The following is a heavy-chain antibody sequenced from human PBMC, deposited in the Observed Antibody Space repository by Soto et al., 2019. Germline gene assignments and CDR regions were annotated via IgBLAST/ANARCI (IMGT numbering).Heavy chain of an antibody. Sequence: SVKVSCKASGGTFSSYAISWVRQAPGQGLEWMGGIIPIFGTANYAQKFQGRVTITADESTSTAYMELSSLRSEDTAVYYCARDCSSTSCPINWFDPWGQGTLVTVSS. D-gene: IGHD2-2*01. V-gene: IGHV1-69*13. J-gene: IGHJ5*02. CDR2: IIPIFGTA. CDR3: ARDCSSTSCPINWFDP. CDR1: GGTFSSYA.